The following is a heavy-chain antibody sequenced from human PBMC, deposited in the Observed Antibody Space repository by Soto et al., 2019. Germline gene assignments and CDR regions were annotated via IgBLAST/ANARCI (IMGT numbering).Heavy chain of an antibody. V-gene: IGHV4-4*02. Sequence: QVQLQESGPGLVKPSGTLSLTCAVSGGSIRSNNWWSWVRQPPGKGLEWIGEIFHSGSTPYNPSLKTRFTISVDKSKNQCSQKLSSVPAGDTAVYYCARVYSGSYSDYWGQGTLVTVS. CDR1: GGSIRSNNW. CDR3: ARVYSGSYSDY. J-gene: IGHJ4*02. CDR2: IFHSGST. D-gene: IGHD1-26*01.